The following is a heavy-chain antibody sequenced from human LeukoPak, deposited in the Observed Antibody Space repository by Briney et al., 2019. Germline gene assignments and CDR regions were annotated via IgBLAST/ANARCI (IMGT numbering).Heavy chain of an antibody. V-gene: IGHV3-23*01. Sequence: GGSLRLSCAASGFTFSSYGMSWVRQTPGKGLEWVSVISGSGGSTYYGDPVKGRFTISRDNSKNTLYLQMNSLRAEDTAVYYCARAAYDNSGYLTLWGQGTLVTVSS. CDR2: ISGSGGST. J-gene: IGHJ4*02. D-gene: IGHD3-22*01. CDR3: ARAAYDNSGYLTL. CDR1: GFTFSSYG.